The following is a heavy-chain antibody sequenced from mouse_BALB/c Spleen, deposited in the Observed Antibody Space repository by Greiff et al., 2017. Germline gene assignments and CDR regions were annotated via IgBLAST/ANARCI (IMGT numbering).Heavy chain of an antibody. D-gene: IGHD1-1*01. J-gene: IGHJ4*01. CDR1: GYTFTSYW. CDR3: TRWDPYYYGTASAMDY. Sequence: QVQLQQPGAELVRPGASVKLSCKASGYTFTSYWINWVKQRPGQGLEWIGNIYPSDSYTNYNQKFKDKATLTVDKSSSTAYMQLSSPTSEDSAVYYCTRWDPYYYGTASAMDYWGQGASVTVSS. CDR2: IYPSDSYT. V-gene: IGHV1-69*02.